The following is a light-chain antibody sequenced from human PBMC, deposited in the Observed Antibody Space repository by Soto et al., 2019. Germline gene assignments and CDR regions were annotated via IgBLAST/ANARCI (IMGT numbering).Light chain of an antibody. CDR3: QHYNTYSCA. J-gene: IGKJ2*02. CDR2: GAS. V-gene: IGKV1-5*01. Sequence: DIQITQSPSTLSASVGDRVTITCRASQSVSNWLAWYQQKPGKAPRLLIHGASTLGGGVPSRFSGSGSGTEFTLTISSLQPDDFATYYCQHYNTYSCAFGQGTKLEIK. CDR1: QSVSNW.